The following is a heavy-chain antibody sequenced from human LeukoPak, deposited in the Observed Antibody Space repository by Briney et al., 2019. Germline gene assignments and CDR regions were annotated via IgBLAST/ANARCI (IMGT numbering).Heavy chain of an antibody. CDR3: ARGEVTMNRED. J-gene: IGHJ4*02. CDR2: IYYSGST. Sequence: SETLSLTCTVSGGSISSYYWSWIRQPPGKGLEWIGYIYYSGSTYYNPSLKSRVTISVDTSKNQFSLKLSSVTAADTAVYYCARGEVTMNREDWGQGTLVTVSS. D-gene: IGHD3-22*01. CDR1: GGSISSYY. V-gene: IGHV4-59*12.